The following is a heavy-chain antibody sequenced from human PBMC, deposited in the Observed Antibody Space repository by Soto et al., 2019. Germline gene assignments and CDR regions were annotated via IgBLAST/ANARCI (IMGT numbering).Heavy chain of an antibody. V-gene: IGHV3-9*01. Sequence: EVQLVESGGGXVXXGXXXXXXXXXXXXXXXXXXXXWVRQAPGKGLEWVSGISWNSGSIGYADSVKGRFTISRDNAKNSLYLQMNSLRAEDTALYYCAKGVPSIAARHHMDVWGKGTTVTVSS. D-gene: IGHD6-6*01. CDR2: ISWNSGSI. J-gene: IGHJ6*03. CDR3: AKGVPSIAARHHMDV. CDR1: XXXXXXXX.